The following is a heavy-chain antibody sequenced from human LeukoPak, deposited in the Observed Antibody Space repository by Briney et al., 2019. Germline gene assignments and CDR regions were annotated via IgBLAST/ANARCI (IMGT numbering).Heavy chain of an antibody. D-gene: IGHD1-26*01. Sequence: GRSLRLSCAASGFTFSSYEMNWVRQAPGKGLEWVSYISSSSSTIYYADSVKGRFTISRDNAKNSLYLQMNSLGAEDTAAYYCARDLGALVGATGDAFDIWGQGTMVTVSS. CDR3: ARDLGALVGATGDAFDI. CDR2: ISSSSSTI. CDR1: GFTFSSYE. J-gene: IGHJ3*02. V-gene: IGHV3-48*01.